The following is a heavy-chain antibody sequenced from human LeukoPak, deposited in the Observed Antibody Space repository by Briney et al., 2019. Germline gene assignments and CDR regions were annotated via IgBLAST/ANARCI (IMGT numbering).Heavy chain of an antibody. V-gene: IGHV3-23*01. CDR1: GFTFSSYV. CDR3: AKASHYDNSGYQYYFDY. D-gene: IGHD3-22*01. Sequence: GGSLRLSCAASGFTFSSYVMSWVRQAPGKGLNWVSAISGSGGSTYYADSVKGRFTISRDNSKNTLYLQVNSLRAEDTAVYYCAKASHYDNSGYQYYFDYWGQGTLVTVSS. CDR2: ISGSGGST. J-gene: IGHJ4*02.